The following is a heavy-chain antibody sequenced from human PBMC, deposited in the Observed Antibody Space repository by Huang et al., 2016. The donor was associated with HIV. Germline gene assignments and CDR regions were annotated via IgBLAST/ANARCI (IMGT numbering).Heavy chain of an antibody. CDR1: GYGFSSYW. CDR3: ARQVDGFRSHFDF. J-gene: IGHJ4*02. D-gene: IGHD5-18*01. CDR2: IYPRDSET. Sequence: EVLLVQSGAELKEPGESLKLSCTASGYGFSSYWIGWVRQQPGKGLEWMGIIYPRDSETNYSPSCDGQVTISADKSTRTAYLQWESLKAPDTAIYFCARQVDGFRSHFDFWGQGTLVSVSS. V-gene: IGHV5-51*01.